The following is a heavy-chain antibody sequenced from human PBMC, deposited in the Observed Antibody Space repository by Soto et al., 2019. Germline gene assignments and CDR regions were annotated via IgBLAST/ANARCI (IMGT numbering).Heavy chain of an antibody. CDR2: MNPNSANT. CDR1: GYTFTSYD. V-gene: IGHV1-8*01. CDR3: AREGVRGMDV. D-gene: IGHD3-16*01. Sequence: QVQLVQSGAEVKKPGASVKVSCKASGYTFTSYDINWVRQATGQGLEWMGWMNPNSANTGYAQKFPNRVTRTRNTSISTTYRKLSSLRSEDTAEDYHAREGVRGMDVWGQGNTVTVSS. J-gene: IGHJ6*02.